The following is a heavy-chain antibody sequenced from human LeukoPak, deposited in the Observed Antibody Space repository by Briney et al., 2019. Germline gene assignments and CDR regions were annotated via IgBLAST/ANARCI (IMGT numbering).Heavy chain of an antibody. CDR3: ARERGYYDNSGYLPTTYFQH. CDR2: TKQDGSEK. D-gene: IGHD3-22*01. V-gene: IGHV3-7*01. Sequence: GGSLRLSCAASGFTFSSYSMNWVRQAPGKGLESVANTKQDGSEKYYVDSVKGRFTISRDNAKSSLFLQLNSLRAEDTAVYYCARERGYYDNSGYLPTTYFQHWGQGTLVTVSS. CDR1: GFTFSSYS. J-gene: IGHJ1*01.